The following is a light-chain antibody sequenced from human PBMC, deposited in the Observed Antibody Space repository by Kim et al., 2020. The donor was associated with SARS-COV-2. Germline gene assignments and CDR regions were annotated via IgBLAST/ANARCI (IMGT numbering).Light chain of an antibody. Sequence: EIVLTQSPGTLSLSPGERATLSCRARQSVSSSYLAWYQQKPGQAPRLLIYAASSRATGIPDRFSGSGSETDFTLTISRLEPEDFAVYYCQQYHTSPLTFGGGTKVDIK. J-gene: IGKJ4*01. CDR1: QSVSSSY. V-gene: IGKV3-20*01. CDR2: AAS. CDR3: QQYHTSPLT.